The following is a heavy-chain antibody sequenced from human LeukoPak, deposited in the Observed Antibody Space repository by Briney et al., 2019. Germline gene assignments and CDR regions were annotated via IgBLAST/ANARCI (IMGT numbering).Heavy chain of an antibody. CDR2: ISSSSSYI. CDR3: AREARGGAPHFDY. J-gene: IGHJ4*02. V-gene: IGHV3-21*01. CDR1: GFTFSSYS. D-gene: IGHD3-10*01. Sequence: GGSLRLSCAASGFTFSSYSMNWVRQAPGKGLERVSPISSSSSYIYYADSVKGRFTISRDNAKNSLYLQMNSLRAEDTAVYYCAREARGGAPHFDYWGQGTLVTVSS.